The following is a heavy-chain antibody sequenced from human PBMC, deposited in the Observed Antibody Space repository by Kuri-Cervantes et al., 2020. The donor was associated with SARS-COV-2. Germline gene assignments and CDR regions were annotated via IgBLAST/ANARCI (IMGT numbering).Heavy chain of an antibody. Sequence: GGSLSLSCAASGFTFSSYAMSWVRQAPGKGLEWVSAISSSGGSTYYADSVKGRFTISRDNSKNTLYLQMNSLRAEDTAVYYCAKSPRGDYLIFDYWGQGTLVTVSS. V-gene: IGHV3-23*01. J-gene: IGHJ4*02. D-gene: IGHD2/OR15-2a*01. CDR2: ISSSGGST. CDR1: GFTFSSYA. CDR3: AKSPRGDYLIFDY.